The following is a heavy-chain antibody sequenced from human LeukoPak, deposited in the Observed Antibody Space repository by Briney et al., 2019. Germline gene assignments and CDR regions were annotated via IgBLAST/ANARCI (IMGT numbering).Heavy chain of an antibody. CDR1: GYTFTSYG. CDR3: AREGSRDFWSGPVYYFDY. D-gene: IGHD3-3*01. J-gene: IGHJ4*02. V-gene: IGHV1-18*01. CDR2: ISAYNGNT. Sequence: ASVRVSCKASGYTFTSYGISWVRQAPGQGLEWMGWISAYNGNTNYAQKLQGRVTMTTDTSTSTAYMELRRLRSDDTAVYYCAREGSRDFWSGPVYYFDYWAREPWSPSPQ.